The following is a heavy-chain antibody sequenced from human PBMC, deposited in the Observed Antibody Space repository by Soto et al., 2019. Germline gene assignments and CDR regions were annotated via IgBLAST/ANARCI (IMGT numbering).Heavy chain of an antibody. Sequence: GGSLRLSCAASEFTFSSYAMSWVRRAPGKGLEWVSTISGSGGSTYYADSVRGRFTISRDNSKNTLYLQMNSLRGEDTAVYYCAKGPTPGRDAYSSSWYNYYYGMDVWGQGTTVTVSS. J-gene: IGHJ6*02. CDR3: AKGPTPGRDAYSSSWYNYYYGMDV. CDR1: EFTFSSYA. D-gene: IGHD6-13*01. CDR2: ISGSGGST. V-gene: IGHV3-23*01.